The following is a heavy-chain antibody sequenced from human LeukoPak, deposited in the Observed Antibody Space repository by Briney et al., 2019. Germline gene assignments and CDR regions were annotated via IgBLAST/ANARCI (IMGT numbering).Heavy chain of an antibody. Sequence: KPGGSLRLSCAVSGFTFSDSYMTWLRQAPGKGLESLSYISPSGTDISYADSVKGRFTISRDNAKNSLYLQMNNLRADDTAVYYCTRDPRHLDYWGQGTLVTVSS. CDR2: ISPSGTDI. CDR1: GFTFSDSY. V-gene: IGHV3-11*01. J-gene: IGHJ4*02. CDR3: TRDPRHLDY.